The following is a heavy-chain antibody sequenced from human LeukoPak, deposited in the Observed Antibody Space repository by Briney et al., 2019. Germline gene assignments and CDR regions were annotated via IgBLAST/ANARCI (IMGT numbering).Heavy chain of an antibody. CDR2: ISPDGSST. V-gene: IGHV3-74*03. CDR1: GFAFSNYE. CDR3: AMAATTLDY. D-gene: IGHD1-1*01. Sequence: PGGSLRLSCEASGFAFSNYEMNWVRQAPGKGLVWVARISPDGSSTTYADSVKGRFTISRDNAKNTLYLQMNSLSAEDTAVYYCAMAATTLDYWGQGSLVTVSS. J-gene: IGHJ4*02.